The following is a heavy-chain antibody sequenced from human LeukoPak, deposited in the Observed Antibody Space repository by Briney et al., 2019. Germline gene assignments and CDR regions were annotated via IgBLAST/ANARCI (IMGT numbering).Heavy chain of an antibody. J-gene: IGHJ3*02. D-gene: IGHD3-10*01. CDR3: AREIYYGDAFDI. Sequence: PSETLSLTCTVSGGSISSSSYYWGWIRQPPGKGLEWIGSIYYSGSTNYNPSLKSRVTISVDTSKNQLSLKLSSVTAADTAVYYCAREIYYGDAFDIWGQGTMVTVSS. CDR2: IYYSGST. V-gene: IGHV4-39*07. CDR1: GGSISSSSYY.